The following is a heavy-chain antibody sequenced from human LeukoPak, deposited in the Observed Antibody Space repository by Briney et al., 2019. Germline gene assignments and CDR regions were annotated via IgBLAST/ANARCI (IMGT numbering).Heavy chain of an antibody. CDR2: IRYDGSNK. Sequence: EPGGSLRLSCAASGFTFSSYGMHWVRQAPGKGLEWVAFIRYDGSNKYYADSVKGRFTISRDNSKNTLYLQMNSLRAEDTAVYYCARDRGGSGWADGAFDIWGQGTMVTVSS. CDR3: ARDRGGSGWADGAFDI. V-gene: IGHV3-30*02. D-gene: IGHD6-19*01. J-gene: IGHJ3*02. CDR1: GFTFSSYG.